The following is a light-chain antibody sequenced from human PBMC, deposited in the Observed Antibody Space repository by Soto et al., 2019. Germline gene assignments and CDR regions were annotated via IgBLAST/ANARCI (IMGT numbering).Light chain of an antibody. CDR1: QSVSSNF. CDR3: QQYETSPRT. J-gene: IGKJ1*01. Sequence: EIVLTQSPGTLSLSPGERTTLSCRASQSVSSNFLDWYQQKPGQAPRLLIYGASSRATGIPDRFSGSGSRTDFTLTTSRLEPEDFAVYYCQQYETSPRTFRQGTKVEI. V-gene: IGKV3-20*01. CDR2: GAS.